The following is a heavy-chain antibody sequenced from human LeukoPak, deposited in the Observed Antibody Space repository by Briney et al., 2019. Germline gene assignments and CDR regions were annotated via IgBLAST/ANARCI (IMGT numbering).Heavy chain of an antibody. CDR2: ISGSGGST. V-gene: IGHV3-23*01. Sequence: GGSLRLSCAASGFTFSSYAMSWVRQAPGKGLEWVSAISGSGGSTYYADSVKGRFTISRDNSKNTLYLQMNSLRAEDTAVYYCAKADYDILTGYPGYWGQGTLVTVSS. CDR3: AKADYDILTGYPGY. J-gene: IGHJ4*02. CDR1: GFTFSSYA. D-gene: IGHD3-9*01.